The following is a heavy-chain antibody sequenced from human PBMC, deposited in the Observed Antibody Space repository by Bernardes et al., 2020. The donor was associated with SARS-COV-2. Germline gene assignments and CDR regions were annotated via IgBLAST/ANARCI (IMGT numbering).Heavy chain of an antibody. J-gene: IGHJ6*02. CDR3: ARELITMIVVVTGYGMDV. D-gene: IGHD3-22*01. CDR1: GFTFSSYA. CDR2: ISYDGSNK. V-gene: IGHV3-30-3*01. Sequence: GGSLRLSCAASGFTFSSYAMHWVRQAPGKGLEWVAVISYDGSNKYYADSVKGRFTISRDNSKNTLYLQMNSLRAEDTAVYYCARELITMIVVVTGYGMDVWGQGTTVTVSS.